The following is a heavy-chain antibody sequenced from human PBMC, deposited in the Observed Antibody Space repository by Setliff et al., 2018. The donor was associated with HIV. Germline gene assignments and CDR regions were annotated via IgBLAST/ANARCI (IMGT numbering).Heavy chain of an antibody. CDR1: GYSISSGYY. D-gene: IGHD2-21*02. Sequence: PSETLSLTCAVSGYSISSGYYWGWIRQPPGKGLEWIGSIYHSGSTYYNPSLKSRVTISVDTSKNQFSLKLSSVTAADTAVYYCARLSGDYYYFDYRGQGTLVTVSS. V-gene: IGHV4-38-2*01. CDR3: ARLSGDYYYFDY. J-gene: IGHJ4*02. CDR2: IYHSGST.